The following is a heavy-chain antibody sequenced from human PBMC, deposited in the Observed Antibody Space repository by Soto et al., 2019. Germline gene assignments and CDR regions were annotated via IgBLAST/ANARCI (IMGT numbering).Heavy chain of an antibody. CDR2: VSVSGGTT. CDR3: AKGLYYYDSSGYRLFDY. CDR1: GFMFNNYA. D-gene: IGHD3-22*01. V-gene: IGHV3-23*01. J-gene: IGHJ4*02. Sequence: GGSLRLSCAASGFMFNNYAMSWVRQAPGKGLEWVSTVSVSGGTTYYADSLKGRFTISRDNSKKTVYLQMNRLRADDTAIYYCAKGLYYYDSSGYRLFDYWGQGTLGTVS.